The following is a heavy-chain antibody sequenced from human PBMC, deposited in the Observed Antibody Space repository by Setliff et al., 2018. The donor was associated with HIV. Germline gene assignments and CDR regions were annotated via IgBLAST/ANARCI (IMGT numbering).Heavy chain of an antibody. D-gene: IGHD3-10*01. CDR3: ARAYFGSGVYY. Sequence: SETLSLTCTVSAASISSYYWTWIRQPPGKGLEWIGYISTSGGATYNPSFKSRVTISVDTSKNQFSLKLYSVTAADTAVYYCARAYFGSGVYYWGQGTLVTVSS. V-gene: IGHV4-4*09. CDR2: ISTSGGA. J-gene: IGHJ4*02. CDR1: AASISSYY.